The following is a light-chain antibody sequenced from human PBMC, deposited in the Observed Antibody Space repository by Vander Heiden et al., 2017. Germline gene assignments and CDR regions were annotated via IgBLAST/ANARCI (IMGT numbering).Light chain of an antibody. J-gene: IGLJ2*01. V-gene: IGLV3-1*01. CDR3: QAWESSAVV. Sequence: YQLTQPPSASLSPGPTPSIPCSGAKSAGKYASGYHPKPGQSHVLVIYKDSKRPSGMPERFSGSNSGNTATLTISGTQAMDEVDYYCQAWESSAVVFGGGTKLTVL. CDR2: KDS. CDR1: KSAGKY.